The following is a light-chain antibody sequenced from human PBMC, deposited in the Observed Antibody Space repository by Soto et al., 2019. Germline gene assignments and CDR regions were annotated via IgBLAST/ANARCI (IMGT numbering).Light chain of an antibody. V-gene: IGKV3-20*01. Sequence: EMVLTQSPGTLSLSPGERAILSCRASQSVSSGYLAWYQQKPGQAPRLLIYGASSRATGIPDRFSGSASGTDFTLTISRLESEDFAVYYCQQYGSSPPFTFGPGTKVDIK. CDR1: QSVSSGY. CDR2: GAS. CDR3: QQYGSSPPFT. J-gene: IGKJ3*01.